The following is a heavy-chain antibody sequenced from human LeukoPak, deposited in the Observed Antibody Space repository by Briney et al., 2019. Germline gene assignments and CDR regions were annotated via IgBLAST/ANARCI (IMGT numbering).Heavy chain of an antibody. D-gene: IGHD3-10*01. CDR3: AKDPTPWQEYYGPTLTPYFDY. CDR2: MNPNSGNT. J-gene: IGHJ4*02. CDR1: GYTFTSYD. Sequence: VASVKVSCKASGYTFTSYDINWVRQATGQGLEWMGWMNPNSGNTGYAQKFQGRVTMTRNTSISTAYMELSSLRSEDTAVYYCAKDPTPWQEYYGPTLTPYFDYWGQGTLVTVSS. V-gene: IGHV1-8*01.